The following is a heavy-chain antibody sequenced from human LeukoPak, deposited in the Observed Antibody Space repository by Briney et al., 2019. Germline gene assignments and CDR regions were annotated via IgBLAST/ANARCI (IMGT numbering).Heavy chain of an antibody. CDR2: ISGSGGST. J-gene: IGHJ4*02. CDR3: AMGYCSSTSCYTGDY. Sequence: GGSLRLSCAASGFPFSSYAMSWVRQAPGKGLEWVSAISGSGGSTYYADSVKGRFTISRDNSKNTLYLQMNSLRAEDTAVYYCAMGYCSSTSCYTGDYWGQGTLVTVSS. V-gene: IGHV3-23*01. CDR1: GFPFSSYA. D-gene: IGHD2-2*02.